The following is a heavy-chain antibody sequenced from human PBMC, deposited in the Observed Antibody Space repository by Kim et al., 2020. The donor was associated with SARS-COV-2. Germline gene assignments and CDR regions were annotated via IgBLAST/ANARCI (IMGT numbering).Heavy chain of an antibody. J-gene: IGHJ4*02. CDR1: GFTFGDYA. CDR2: IRSKAYGGTT. V-gene: IGHV3-49*03. Sequence: GGSLRLSCTASGFTFGDYAMSWFRQAPGKGLEWVGFIRSKAYGGTTEYAASVKGRFTISRDDSKSIAYLQMNSLKTEDTAVYYCTRDMGLSVWLHYFDYWGQGTLVTVSS. D-gene: IGHD2-8*01. CDR3: TRDMGLSVWLHYFDY.